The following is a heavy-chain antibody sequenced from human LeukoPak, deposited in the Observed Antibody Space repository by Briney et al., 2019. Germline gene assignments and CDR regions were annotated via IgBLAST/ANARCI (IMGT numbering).Heavy chain of an antibody. V-gene: IGHV5-51*01. CDR2: IYPGDSDT. J-gene: IGHJ4*02. CDR3: ASGYYYDSSGYLPGDY. CDR1: GYSFTSYW. Sequence: GESLKTSCKGSGYSFTSYWIGWVRQMPGKGLEWMGIIYPGDSDTRYSPSFQGQVTISADKSISTAYLQWSSLKASDTAMYYCASGYYYDSSGYLPGDYWGQGTLVTVSS. D-gene: IGHD3-22*01.